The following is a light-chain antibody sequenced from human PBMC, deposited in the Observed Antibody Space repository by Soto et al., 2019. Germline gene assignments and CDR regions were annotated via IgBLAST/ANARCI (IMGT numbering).Light chain of an antibody. CDR1: QSISSH. CDR3: QESFSSLHT. CDR2: AAS. J-gene: IGKJ2*01. V-gene: IGKV1-39*01. Sequence: DIQITQSPSSLSASVGDRVTITCRSSQSISSHLNWYQQIPGKAPKLLIYAASSLVSGVPSRFSGSGSETDFTLTISSLQPEDFATYHCQESFSSLHTFVQGTKVDI.